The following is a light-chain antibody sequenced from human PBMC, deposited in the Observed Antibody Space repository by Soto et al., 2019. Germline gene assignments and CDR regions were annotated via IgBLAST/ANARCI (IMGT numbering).Light chain of an antibody. Sequence: EIVLTQSPGTLSLSPGERATLSCRASQTINSRYLAWYQQKPGQAPRLLIYRASSRATGIPDRFSVSGSGTDFTLTISRLEPEDFAVYYCQQFGSSPGFTFGPGTKVEIK. CDR3: QQFGSSPGFT. CDR1: QTINSRY. J-gene: IGKJ3*01. CDR2: RAS. V-gene: IGKV3-20*01.